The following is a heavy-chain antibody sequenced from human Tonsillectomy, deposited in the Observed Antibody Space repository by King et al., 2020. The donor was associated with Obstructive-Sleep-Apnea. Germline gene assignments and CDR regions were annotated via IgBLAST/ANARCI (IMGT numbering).Heavy chain of an antibody. CDR1: GGSISSGGYY. CDR3: ARRGSGSYYYGMDV. V-gene: IGHV4-31*03. CDR2: IYYSGST. Sequence: VQLQESGPGLVKPSQTLSLTCTVSGGSISSGGYYWSWIRQHPGKGLEWIGYIYYSGSTYYNPALKSRVTISVDTSKNQFSLKLSSVTAADPAVYYCARRGSGSYYYGMDVWGQGTTVTVSS. D-gene: IGHD3-10*01. J-gene: IGHJ6*02.